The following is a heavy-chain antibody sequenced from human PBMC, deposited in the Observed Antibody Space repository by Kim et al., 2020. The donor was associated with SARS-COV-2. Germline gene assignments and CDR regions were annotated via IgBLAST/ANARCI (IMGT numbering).Heavy chain of an antibody. V-gene: IGHV1-69*06. Sequence: SVKVSCKASGGIFSSYAISWVRQAPGQGLEWMGGIIPIFGTANYAQKFQGRVTITADKSTSTAYMELSSLRSEDTAVYYCARGGESGNLGGWFDPWGQGTLVTVSS. J-gene: IGHJ5*02. CDR2: IIPIFGTA. CDR1: GGIFSSYA. CDR3: ARGGESGNLGGWFDP. D-gene: IGHD1-26*01.